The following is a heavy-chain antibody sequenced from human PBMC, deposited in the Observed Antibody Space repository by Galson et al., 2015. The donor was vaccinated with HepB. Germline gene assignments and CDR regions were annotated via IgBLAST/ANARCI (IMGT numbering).Heavy chain of an antibody. Sequence: SLRLSCAASGFTFSSYWMSWVRQAPGKGLEWVANIKQDGSEKYYVDSVKGRFTIFRDNAKNSLYLQMNSLRAEDTAVYYWARASSSWAHSSGWYVDYFDYWGQGTLVTVSS. CDR2: IKQDGSEK. CDR1: GFTFSSYW. D-gene: IGHD6-19*01. V-gene: IGHV3-7*03. J-gene: IGHJ4*02. CDR3: ARASSSWAHSSGWYVDYFDY.